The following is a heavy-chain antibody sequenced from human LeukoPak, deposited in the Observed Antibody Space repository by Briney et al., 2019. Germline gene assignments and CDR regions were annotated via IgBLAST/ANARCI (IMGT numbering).Heavy chain of an antibody. CDR1: GFTFSSYS. D-gene: IGHD3-10*01. V-gene: IGHV3-21*01. CDR3: ARAQVLLWFGEPIDP. Sequence: PGGSLRLSCAASGFTFSSYSMNWVRQAPGKGLEWVSSISSSSSYIYYADSVKGRFTISRDNAKNSLYLQMNSLRAEDTAVYCCARAQVLLWFGEPIDPWGQGTLVTVSS. CDR2: ISSSSSYI. J-gene: IGHJ5*02.